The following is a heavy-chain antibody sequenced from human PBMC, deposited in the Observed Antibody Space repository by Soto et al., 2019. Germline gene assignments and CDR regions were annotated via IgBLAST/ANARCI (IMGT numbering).Heavy chain of an antibody. J-gene: IGHJ3*02. V-gene: IGHV2-5*01. CDR3: AHDSSSLGPGAFDI. CDR2: IYWNDDK. Sequence: SGPTLVNPTQTLTLTCTFSGLSLSTSGVGVGWIRQPPGKALEWLALIYWNDDKRYSPSLKSRLTITKDTSKNQVVLTMTNMDPVDTATYYCAHDSSSLGPGAFDIWGQGTMVTVSS. CDR1: GLSLSTSGVG. D-gene: IGHD6-13*01.